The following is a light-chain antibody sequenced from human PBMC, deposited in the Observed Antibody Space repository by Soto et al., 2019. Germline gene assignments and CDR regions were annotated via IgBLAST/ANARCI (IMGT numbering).Light chain of an antibody. CDR1: QSISTW. V-gene: IGKV1-5*03. CDR3: QQYHSYYPWT. CDR2: EAS. J-gene: IGKJ1*01. Sequence: DIQMTQSPSTLSASVGDRVTITCRASQSISTWLAWYQQKSGKAPKLLIYEASSLGSGVPSRFSGSGSGTDFSLTITSLQPDDSATYYCQQYHSYYPWTFGQGTKVDIK.